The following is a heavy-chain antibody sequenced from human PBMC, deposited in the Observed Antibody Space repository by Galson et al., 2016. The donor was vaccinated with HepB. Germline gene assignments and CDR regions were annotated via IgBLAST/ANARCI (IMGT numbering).Heavy chain of an antibody. Sequence: SLRLSCAVSGFTFSEAWMSWVRQAPGKGLGWVGRIKTKADGGTTDSAAPVKGRFTVSRDDSKDTLYLQMNSLKTEDTAIYYCGTESATTIKFWGQGTLVTVSS. V-gene: IGHV3-15*01. CDR3: GTESATTIKF. J-gene: IGHJ4*02. CDR2: IKTKADGGTT. CDR1: GFTFSEAW. D-gene: IGHD5-12*01.